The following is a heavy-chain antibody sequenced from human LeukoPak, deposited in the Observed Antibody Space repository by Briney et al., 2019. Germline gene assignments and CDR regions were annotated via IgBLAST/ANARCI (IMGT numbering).Heavy chain of an antibody. CDR1: GFTFSSYA. CDR2: ISYDGSDK. D-gene: IGHD5-12*01. CDR3: ARARPSMWIDY. Sequence: GGSLRLSCAASGFTFSSYAMYWVRQAPGKGLEWVPVISYDGSDKFYADSVKGRFTISRDSSKNTLYLQMNSLRPEDTAVYYCARARPSMWIDYWGQGTLVTVSS. V-gene: IGHV3-30*04. J-gene: IGHJ4*02.